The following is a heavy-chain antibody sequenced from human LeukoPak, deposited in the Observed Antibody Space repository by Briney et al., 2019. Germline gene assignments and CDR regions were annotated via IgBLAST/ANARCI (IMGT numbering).Heavy chain of an antibody. D-gene: IGHD5-12*01. J-gene: IGHJ4*02. Sequence: GGSLRLSCAASGFTFSSYWMHWVRQVPGRGLVWVSRINSDGSTTTDADAVKGRFTSSRANAKNTLYLKMNSLSAEATAVYFCAYYSGSPSSYFDYWGPGTLVTASS. CDR3: AYYSGSPSSYFDY. CDR1: GFTFSSYW. V-gene: IGHV3-74*01. CDR2: INSDGSTT.